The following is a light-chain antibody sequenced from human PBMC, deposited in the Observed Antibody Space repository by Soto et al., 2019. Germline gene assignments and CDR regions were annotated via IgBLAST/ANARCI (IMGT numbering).Light chain of an antibody. Sequence: IVMTQSPGTLSLSPGERATLSCRASQSITSSYLAWYQQKPGQAPRLLIYVASNRATGIPARFSGSGSGTDFTLTISSLEPEDFAVYYCQQYGSPPTWTFGQGTKVDIK. CDR1: QSITSSY. CDR2: VAS. CDR3: QQYGSPPTWT. J-gene: IGKJ1*01. V-gene: IGKV3-20*01.